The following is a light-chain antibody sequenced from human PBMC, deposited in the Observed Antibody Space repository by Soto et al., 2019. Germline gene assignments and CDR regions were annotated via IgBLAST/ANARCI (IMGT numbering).Light chain of an antibody. J-gene: IGKJ3*01. V-gene: IGKV4-1*01. Sequence: DIVLTQSPDSLAVSLGERATINCKSSQSVLYSSNNKNYLAWFQQRPGQSPKLLISWASTRESGVHDRFSGSGSGTDFTLTISSLQAEDVAVYYCHQYYSSPLTLGPGTKVDVK. CDR2: WAS. CDR3: HQYYSSPLT. CDR1: QSVLYSSNNKNY.